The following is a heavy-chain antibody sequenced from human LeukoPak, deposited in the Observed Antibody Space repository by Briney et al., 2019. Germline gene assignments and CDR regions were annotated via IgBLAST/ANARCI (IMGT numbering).Heavy chain of an antibody. Sequence: GGSLRLSCAASGFTFDDYGMSWVRQAPGKGLEWVSCINWNGGSTGYADSVKGRFTISRDNAKNSLYLQMNSLRAEDTALYHCAREWEDFWSGYSWFDPWGQGTLVTVSS. CDR3: AREWEDFWSGYSWFDP. D-gene: IGHD3-3*01. CDR1: GFTFDDYG. J-gene: IGHJ5*02. V-gene: IGHV3-20*01. CDR2: INWNGGST.